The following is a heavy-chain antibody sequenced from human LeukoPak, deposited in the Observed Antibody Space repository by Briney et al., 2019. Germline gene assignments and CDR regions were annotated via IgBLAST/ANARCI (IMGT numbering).Heavy chain of an antibody. D-gene: IGHD6-13*01. Sequence: SETLSLTCSVSGGSVSSYYWSWIRQSPGKGLEWIGYIHNSGSTNYNPSLKSRVTISVDTSKNQFSLKLSSVAAADTAVYYCARGGGYSSSWYDYWGQGTLVTVSS. CDR3: ARGGGYSSSWYDY. J-gene: IGHJ4*02. V-gene: IGHV4-59*02. CDR1: GGSVSSYY. CDR2: IHNSGST.